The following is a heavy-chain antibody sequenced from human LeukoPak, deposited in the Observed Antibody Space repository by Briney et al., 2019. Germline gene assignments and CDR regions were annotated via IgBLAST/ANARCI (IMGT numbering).Heavy chain of an antibody. J-gene: IGHJ4*02. CDR2: MYYSGST. Sequence: PETLSLTCTVPGGSINSSSYYWGWIRQPPGKGLEGIGSMYYSGSTYYSPSLKSRVTISVDTSKNQFSLKLNSVTAADTAVYYCATSYYDYVWGSSQGIDYFDNWGQGTLVTVSS. V-gene: IGHV4-39*07. CDR3: ATSYYDYVWGSSQGIDYFDN. D-gene: IGHD3-16*01. CDR1: GGSINSSSYY.